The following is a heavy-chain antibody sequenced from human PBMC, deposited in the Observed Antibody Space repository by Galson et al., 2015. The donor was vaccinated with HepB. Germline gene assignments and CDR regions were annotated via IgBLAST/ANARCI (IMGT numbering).Heavy chain of an antibody. J-gene: IGHJ4*02. D-gene: IGHD6-13*01. V-gene: IGHV3-23*01. CDR3: ANGPRSVPGIMGRTAAGTRADDY. CDR2: ISGSGGST. CDR1: GFTFSSYA. Sequence: SLRLSCAASGFTFSSYAMSWVRQAPGKGLEWVSAISGSGGSTYYADSVKGRFTISRDNSKNTLYLQMNSLRAEDTAVYYCANGPRSVPGIMGRTAAGTRADDYWGQGTLVTVSS.